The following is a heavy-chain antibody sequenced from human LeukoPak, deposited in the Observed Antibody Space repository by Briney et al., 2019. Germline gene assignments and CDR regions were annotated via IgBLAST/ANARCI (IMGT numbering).Heavy chain of an antibody. Sequence: GGSLRLSCAASGFTFSSYSMNWVRQAPGKGLEWVSYISSSSSTIYYADSVKGRFTISRDNAKNSLYLQMNSLRAEDTAVYYCASTAYSSSSIVDYWGQGTLVTVSS. V-gene: IGHV3-48*01. CDR1: GFTFSSYS. CDR3: ASTAYSSSSIVDY. CDR2: ISSSSSTI. J-gene: IGHJ4*02. D-gene: IGHD6-6*01.